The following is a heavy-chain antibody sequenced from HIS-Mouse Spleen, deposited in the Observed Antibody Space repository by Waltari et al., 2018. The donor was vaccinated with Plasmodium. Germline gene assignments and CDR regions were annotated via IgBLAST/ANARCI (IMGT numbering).Heavy chain of an antibody. CDR3: ARLVVVASKDSY. J-gene: IGHJ4*02. Sequence: QVQLQQWGAGLLKPSETLSLTCAVYGGSFSGYSWSWIRQPPGKGLEGIGEINHSGSTNYNPSLKSRVTISVDTSKNQFSLKLSSVTAADTAVYYCARLVVVASKDSYWGQGTLVTVSS. D-gene: IGHD2-15*01. CDR2: INHSGST. V-gene: IGHV4-34*01. CDR1: GGSFSGYS.